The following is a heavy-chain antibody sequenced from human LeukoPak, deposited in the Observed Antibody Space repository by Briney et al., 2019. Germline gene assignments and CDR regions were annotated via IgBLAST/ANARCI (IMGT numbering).Heavy chain of an antibody. V-gene: IGHV3-23*03. J-gene: IGHJ5*02. Sequence: PGGSLRLSCVGSGFFLTSYATSWFRLTPEKGLQWVAGMYADGSVTQYEDAVKGRFTISRDTSKNTLYLQMNSLRDDDTALYYCVKDMTYGDEKWEFDLWGQGTPVTVSS. CDR3: VKDMTYGDEKWEFDL. CDR1: GFFLTSYA. D-gene: IGHD2-21*02. CDR2: MYADGSVT.